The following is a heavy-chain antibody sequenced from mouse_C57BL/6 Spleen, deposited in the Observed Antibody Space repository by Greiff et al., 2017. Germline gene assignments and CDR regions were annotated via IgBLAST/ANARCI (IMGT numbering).Heavy chain of an antibody. CDR3: ARRLNYFDY. V-gene: IGHV5-17*01. CDR1: GFTLSDYG. J-gene: IGHJ2*01. Sequence: EVQLVESGGGLVKPGGSLKLSCAASGFTLSDYGRQWVCQAPEKGLEWVADISSGSSTIYYADTVKGRFTISRDNAKNTLFLQRTSLRSEDTAMYYCARRLNYFDYWGQGTTLTVSS. D-gene: IGHD1-2*01. CDR2: ISSGSSTI.